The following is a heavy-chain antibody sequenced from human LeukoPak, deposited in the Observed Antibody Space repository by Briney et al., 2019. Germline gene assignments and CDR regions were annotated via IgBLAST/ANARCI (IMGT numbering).Heavy chain of an antibody. CDR3: ARAPFIAAAPGYMDV. CDR2: ISGSGGST. V-gene: IGHV3-23*01. J-gene: IGHJ6*03. CDR1: GFTFSRYS. Sequence: PGGSLRLSCAVSGFTFSRYSMNWVRQAPGKGLEWVSAISGSGGSTYYADSVKGRFTISRDNSKNTLYLQMNSLRAEDTAVYYCARAPFIAAAPGYMDVWGKGTTVTVSS. D-gene: IGHD6-6*01.